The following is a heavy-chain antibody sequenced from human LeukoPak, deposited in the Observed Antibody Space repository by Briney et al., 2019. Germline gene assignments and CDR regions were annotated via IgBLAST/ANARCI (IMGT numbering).Heavy chain of an antibody. J-gene: IGHJ4*02. CDR1: GYTLTELS. CDR2: FDPEDGET. D-gene: IGHD2-2*01. CDR3: ATTAGADYCSSTSCYDY. V-gene: IGHV1-24*01. Sequence: ASVKVSCKVSGYTLTELSMHCVRQAPGKGLEWMGGFDPEDGETIYAQKFQGRVTMTEDTSTDTAYMELSSLRSEDTAVYYCATTAGADYCSSTSCYDYWGQGTLVTVSS.